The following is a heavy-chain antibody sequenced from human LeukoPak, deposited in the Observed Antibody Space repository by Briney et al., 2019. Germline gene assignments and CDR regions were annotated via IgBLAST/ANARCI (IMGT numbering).Heavy chain of an antibody. CDR2: ISTSGDNT. D-gene: IGHD2-15*01. CDR3: AKNRGYCSGGSCYGDY. J-gene: IGHJ4*02. Sequence: PGGSLRLSCAASGFTFSNYAVSWVRQAPGKGLEWVSTISTSGDNTYFADSVKGRFTISRDISKNTLYLQMNSLRVEDTAVYYCAKNRGYCSGGSCYGDYWGQGTLVTVSS. V-gene: IGHV3-23*01. CDR1: GFTFSNYA.